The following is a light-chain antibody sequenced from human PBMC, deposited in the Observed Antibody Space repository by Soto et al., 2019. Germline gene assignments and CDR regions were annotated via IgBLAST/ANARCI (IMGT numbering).Light chain of an antibody. CDR2: AAS. CDR1: QGLSSY. J-gene: IGKJ4*02. CDR3: QQVNSYPLT. Sequence: IQLTQSPASLSASVGHRVTITCRASQGLSSYLAWYQQIPGKAPKLLIYAASTLQSGVPSRFSGSESGTDFTPTISSLQPEDFATYYCQQVNSYPLTFGGGTKVDIK. V-gene: IGKV1-9*01.